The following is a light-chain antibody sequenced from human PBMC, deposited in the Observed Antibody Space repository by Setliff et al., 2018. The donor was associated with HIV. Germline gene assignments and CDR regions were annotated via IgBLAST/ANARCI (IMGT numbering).Light chain of an antibody. CDR2: DVT. Sequence: QSALAQPASVSGSPGQSITISCTGTNSDVGLYNFVSWYQQHPGKVPKLIIYDVTNRPSGISYRFSGSKSSNTASLTISGLQAEDEADYFCSSFTDRRKFVFGTGTKVTVL. CDR1: NSDVGLYNF. V-gene: IGLV2-14*03. CDR3: SSFTDRRKFV. J-gene: IGLJ1*01.